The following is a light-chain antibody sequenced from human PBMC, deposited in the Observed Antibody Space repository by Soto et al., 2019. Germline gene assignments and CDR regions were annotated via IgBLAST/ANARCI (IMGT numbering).Light chain of an antibody. CDR3: QQYNNLPPWT. J-gene: IGKJ1*01. CDR2: SAS. Sequence: RMTLNPYSFSASTRDRGTNTFRASQDITTYLAWYQQKPGKAPKLLIYSASTLQSGVPSRFSGSGSGTDFTLTISCLQSEDFATYYCQQYNNLPPWTFGQGSKVDIK. V-gene: IGKV1-8*01. CDR1: QDITTY.